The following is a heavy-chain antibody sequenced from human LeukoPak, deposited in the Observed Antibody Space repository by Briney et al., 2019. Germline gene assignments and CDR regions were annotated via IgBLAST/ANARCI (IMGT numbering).Heavy chain of an antibody. J-gene: IGHJ4*02. V-gene: IGHV3-48*04. CDR2: ISSSGSTI. D-gene: IGHD5-18*01. CDR3: AKGFPGYSYGYGDY. CDR1: AFTFSAYA. Sequence: PGGSLRLSCAASAFTFSAYAMNWVRQAPGKGLEWVSYISSSGSTIYYADSVKGRFTISRDNAKNSLYLQMNSLRAEDTAVYYCAKGFPGYSYGYGDYWGQGTLVTVSS.